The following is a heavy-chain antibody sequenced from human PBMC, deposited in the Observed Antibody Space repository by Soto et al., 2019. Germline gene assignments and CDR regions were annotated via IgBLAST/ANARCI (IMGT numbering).Heavy chain of an antibody. CDR3: ARDHPIAARLNYYYYGMDV. Sequence: VASVKVSCKASGGTFSSYAISWVRQAPGQGLEWMGGIIPIFGTANYAQKFQGRVTITADESTSTAYMELSSLRSEDTAVYYCARDHPIAARLNYYYYGMDVWGQGTTVTVYS. V-gene: IGHV1-69*13. CDR1: GGTFSSYA. D-gene: IGHD6-6*01. CDR2: IIPIFGTA. J-gene: IGHJ6*02.